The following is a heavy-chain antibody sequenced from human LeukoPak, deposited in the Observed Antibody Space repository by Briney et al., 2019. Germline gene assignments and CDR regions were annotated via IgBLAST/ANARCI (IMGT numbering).Heavy chain of an antibody. CDR3: AREQCSGGSCYSDH. D-gene: IGHD2-15*01. V-gene: IGHV3-7*01. Sequence: GGSLSLLCAASGFTFSSHWMSWVRQAAGKEREWVANIKQDGSEKYYVDSVKGLFTISRDNAKNSLYLQMNSLRAEHTAVYYCAREQCSGGSCYSDHWGQGTLVTVSS. CDR2: IKQDGSEK. CDR1: GFTFSSHW. J-gene: IGHJ4*02.